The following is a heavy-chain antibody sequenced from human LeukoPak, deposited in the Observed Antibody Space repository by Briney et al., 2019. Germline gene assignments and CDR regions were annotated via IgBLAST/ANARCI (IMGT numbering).Heavy chain of an antibody. Sequence: ASVKVSCKASGYTFTDYYMHWVRQAPGQGLEWMGWIRPYSGGTNYAQKFLGRVTMTRDTSISTTYMELSSLRSDDTAVYYCAREETWFSTTWYYFDYWGQGTLVTVSS. D-gene: IGHD2-2*01. V-gene: IGHV1-2*02. J-gene: IGHJ4*02. CDR2: IRPYSGGT. CDR3: AREETWFSTTWYYFDY. CDR1: GYTFTDYY.